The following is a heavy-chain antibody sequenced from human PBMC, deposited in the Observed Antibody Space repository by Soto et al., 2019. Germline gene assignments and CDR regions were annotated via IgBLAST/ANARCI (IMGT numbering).Heavy chain of an antibody. V-gene: IGHV3-15*07. CDR1: GFTFSNAW. J-gene: IGHJ6*02. CDR2: IKSKTDGGTT. D-gene: IGHD3-3*01. Sequence: GGSLRLSCAASGFTFSNAWMNWVRQAPGKGLEWVGRIKSKTDGGTTDCAAPVKVRFTISRDDSKNTLYLQMNSLKTEDTAVYYCTTGGYYDFWSGYYDYYYYGMDVWGQGTTVTVSS. CDR3: TTGGYYDFWSGYYDYYYYGMDV.